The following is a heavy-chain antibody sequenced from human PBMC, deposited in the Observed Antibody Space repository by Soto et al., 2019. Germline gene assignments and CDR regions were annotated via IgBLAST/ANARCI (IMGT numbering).Heavy chain of an antibody. Sequence: SETLSLTCTVSGGSISSYYWSWIRQPPGKGPEWIGYMYNNGNTNYNPSLKSRVTISVDTSRNQFSLKLTSVTAADTAVYYCARSVFPWGQGTLVTVSS. CDR3: ARSVFP. J-gene: IGHJ5*02. CDR2: MYNNGNT. CDR1: GGSISSYY. V-gene: IGHV4-59*01.